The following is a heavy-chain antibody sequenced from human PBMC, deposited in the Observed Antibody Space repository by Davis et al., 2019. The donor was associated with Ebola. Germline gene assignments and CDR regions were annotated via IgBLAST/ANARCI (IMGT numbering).Heavy chain of an antibody. J-gene: IGHJ6*02. CDR3: ARDARRFGELPYYYYYGMDV. CDR2: INHSGST. CDR1: GGSFSGYY. V-gene: IGHV4-34*01. D-gene: IGHD3-10*01. Sequence: MPSETLSLTCVVYGGSFSGYYWSWIRQPPGKGLEWIGEINHSGSTNYNPSLKSRVTISVDTSKNQFSLKLSSVTAADTAVYYCARDARRFGELPYYYYYGMDVWGQGTTVTVSS.